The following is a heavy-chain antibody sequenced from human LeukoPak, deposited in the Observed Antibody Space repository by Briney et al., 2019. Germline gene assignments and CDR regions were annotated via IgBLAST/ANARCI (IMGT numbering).Heavy chain of an antibody. CDR2: TFYSGST. D-gene: IGHD3-3*01. CDR1: GDSISSSSYY. V-gene: IGHV4-39*07. Sequence: PSETLSLTCTVSGDSISSSSYYWEWIRQPPGKGLEWIGSTFYSGSTYYNPSLKSRVTISVDTSKNQFSLKLSSVTAADTAVYYCARARITIFGVVMPNNWFDPWGQGTLVTVSS. CDR3: ARARITIFGVVMPNNWFDP. J-gene: IGHJ5*02.